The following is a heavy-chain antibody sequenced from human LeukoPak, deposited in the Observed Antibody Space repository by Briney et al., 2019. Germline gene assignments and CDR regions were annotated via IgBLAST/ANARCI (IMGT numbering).Heavy chain of an antibody. Sequence: SVKVSCKASGGTFSSFAISWVRQAPGQGLGWMGGIIPIFGTANYAQKFQGRVTITADKSTSTAYMELSSLRAEDTAVYYCAKAVSIAYSSGWYGIDYWGQGTLVTVSS. J-gene: IGHJ4*02. CDR1: GGTFSSFA. V-gene: IGHV1-69*06. CDR2: IIPIFGTA. D-gene: IGHD6-19*01. CDR3: AKAVSIAYSSGWYGIDY.